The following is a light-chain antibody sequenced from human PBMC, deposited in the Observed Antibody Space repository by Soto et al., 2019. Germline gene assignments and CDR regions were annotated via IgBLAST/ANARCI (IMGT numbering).Light chain of an antibody. CDR3: QQSYIPPFA. CDR1: QNVRKN. Sequence: ETVMTQSPVALSVSPGERATLSCRARQNVRKNLAWYQQKPGQAPRLLIYGASTRATGIPARFSGDGSGTEFTLTIDSLQSEDFATYYCQQSYIPPFAFGPGTKVHMK. J-gene: IGKJ3*01. V-gene: IGKV3-15*01. CDR2: GAS.